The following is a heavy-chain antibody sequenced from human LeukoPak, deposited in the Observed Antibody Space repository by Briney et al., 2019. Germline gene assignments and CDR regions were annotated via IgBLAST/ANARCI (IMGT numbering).Heavy chain of an antibody. CDR2: INPNSGGT. CDR3: ARVAITFGGVIVTTARFDY. D-gene: IGHD3-16*02. J-gene: IGHJ4*02. V-gene: IGHV1-2*02. CDR1: GYTFTGYY. Sequence: ASVKVSCKASGYTFTGYYMHWVRQAPGQGLEWMGWINPNSGGTNYAQKFQGRVTMTRDTSISTAYMELSRLRSDDTAVYYCARVAITFGGVIVTTARFDYWGQGTLVTVSS.